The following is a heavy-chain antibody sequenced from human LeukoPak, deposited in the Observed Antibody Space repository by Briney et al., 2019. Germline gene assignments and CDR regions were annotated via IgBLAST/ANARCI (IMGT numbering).Heavy chain of an antibody. CDR2: INHSGST. Sequence: SETLSLTCGVYGGSFSGYYWSWIRQPPGKGLEWIGEINHSGSTNYNPSLKSRVTISVDTSKNQFSLKLSSVTAADTAVYYCARVRKGPLESFDYWGQGTLVTVSS. CDR1: GGSFSGYY. CDR3: ARVRKGPLESFDY. D-gene: IGHD1-14*01. J-gene: IGHJ4*02. V-gene: IGHV4-34*01.